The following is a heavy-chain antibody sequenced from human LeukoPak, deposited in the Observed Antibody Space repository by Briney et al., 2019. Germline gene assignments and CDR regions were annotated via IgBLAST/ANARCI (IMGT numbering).Heavy chain of an antibody. CDR3: ARTRRVGSSWYTDFDY. V-gene: IGHV1-2*02. D-gene: IGHD6-13*01. CDR2: INPNSGGT. Sequence: ASVKVSCKASGYTFTGYYMHWVRQAPGQGLEWMGWINPNSGGTNYAQKFQGRVTMTRDMSTSTVYMELSSLRSEDTAVYYCARTRRVGSSWYTDFDYWGQGTLVTVSS. J-gene: IGHJ4*02. CDR1: GYTFTGYY.